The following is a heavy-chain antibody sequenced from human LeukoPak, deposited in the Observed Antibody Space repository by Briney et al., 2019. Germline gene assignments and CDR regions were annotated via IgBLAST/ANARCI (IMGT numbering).Heavy chain of an antibody. CDR2: IIPIFGTA. J-gene: IGHJ4*02. CDR1: GGTFSSYA. D-gene: IGHD6-13*01. V-gene: IGHV1-69*05. CDR3: ASPRRYSSNLHFDY. Sequence: ASVKVSCKASGGTFSSYAISWVRQAPGQGLEWMGGIIPIFGTANYAQKFQGRVTITTDESTSTAYMELSSLRSEDTAVYYCASPRRYSSNLHFDYWGQGTLVTVSS.